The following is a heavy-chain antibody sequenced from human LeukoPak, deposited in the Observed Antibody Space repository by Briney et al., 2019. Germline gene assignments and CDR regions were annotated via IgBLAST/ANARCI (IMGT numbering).Heavy chain of an antibody. CDR1: GYTFTGYY. CDR3: ARGQGQYYYDNSGYSPDFDY. V-gene: IGHV1-2*02. D-gene: IGHD3-22*01. Sequence: ASVKVSCKASGYTFTGYYMHWVRQAPGQGLEWMGWINPNSGGTNYAQKFQGRVTMTRDTSISTAYMELSRLRSDDTAVYYCARGQGQYYYDNSGYSPDFDYWGQGTLVTVSS. J-gene: IGHJ4*02. CDR2: INPNSGGT.